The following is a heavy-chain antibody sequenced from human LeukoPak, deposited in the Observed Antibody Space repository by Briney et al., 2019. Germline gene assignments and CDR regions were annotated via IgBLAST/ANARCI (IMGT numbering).Heavy chain of an antibody. D-gene: IGHD6-6*01. V-gene: IGHV3-30*04. CDR3: ARGTQGGSSSSPYYYYYYMDV. CDR2: ISYDGSYK. Sequence: GGSLRLSCAASGFTFSSYAMHWVRQAPGKGLEWVAVISYDGSYKYYADSVKGRFTISRDNSKNTLYLQMNSLRAEDTAVYYCARGTQGGSSSSPYYYYYYMDVWGKGTTVTVSS. J-gene: IGHJ6*03. CDR1: GFTFSSYA.